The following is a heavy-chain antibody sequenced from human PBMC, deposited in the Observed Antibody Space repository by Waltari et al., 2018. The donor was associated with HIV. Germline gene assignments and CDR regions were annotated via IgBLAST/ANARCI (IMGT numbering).Heavy chain of an antibody. V-gene: IGHV3-48*04. CDR2: ISSSSTTI. J-gene: IGHJ4*02. CDR3: ARERFGSSYFGY. CDR1: GFTSSSYA. Sequence: EVQLVESGGGLVQPGGSLRLSCAASGFTSSSYAMNWVRQAPWKVVGWLSCISSSSTTINYADSVKGRFTISRDNAKILLYLQRSSVRAEDTAVYFCARERFGSSYFGYWGQGTLVTVSS. D-gene: IGHD6-6*01.